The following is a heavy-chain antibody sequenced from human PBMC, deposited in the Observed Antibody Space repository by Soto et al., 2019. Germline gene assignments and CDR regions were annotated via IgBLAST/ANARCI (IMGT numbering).Heavy chain of an antibody. Sequence: VQLVESGGSVVQPGRSLRLSCAASGFTFSDYAMHWVRQAPGKGLEWVAVVSHDGRNTHYADSVKGRFTISRDSSKTTVSLELTSLRAEDTAVYYCAKGGRQWLVTSDFNYWGQGALVTVSS. CDR3: AKGGRQWLVTSDFNY. J-gene: IGHJ4*02. V-gene: IGHV3-30*18. CDR2: VSHDGRNT. D-gene: IGHD6-19*01. CDR1: GFTFSDYA.